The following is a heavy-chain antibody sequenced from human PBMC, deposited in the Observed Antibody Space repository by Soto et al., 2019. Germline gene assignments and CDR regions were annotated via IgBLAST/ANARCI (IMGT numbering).Heavy chain of an antibody. CDR3: AKAYGDYVRYYYYGMDV. V-gene: IGHV3-30*18. CDR1: GFTFSSYG. D-gene: IGHD4-17*01. CDR2: ISYDGSNK. J-gene: IGHJ6*02. Sequence: LRLSCAASGFTFSSYGMHWVRQAPGKGLEWVAVISYDGSNKYYADSVKGRFTISRDNSKNTLYLQMNSLRAEDTAVYYCAKAYGDYVRYYYYGMDVWGQGTTVTVSS.